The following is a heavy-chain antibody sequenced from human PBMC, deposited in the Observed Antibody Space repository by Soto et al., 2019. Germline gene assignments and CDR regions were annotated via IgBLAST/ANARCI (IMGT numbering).Heavy chain of an antibody. D-gene: IGHD4-17*01. CDR2: ISGSGGST. Sequence: EVQLLESGGGLVQPGGSLRLSCAASGFTFSSYAMNWVRQAPGKGLEWVSAISGSGGSTYYADSVKGRFTISRNNSKNTLFLQMNSLRAEDTAVYYCAKERRWVHGDAPDYWGQGTLVTVSS. J-gene: IGHJ4*02. V-gene: IGHV3-23*01. CDR1: GFTFSSYA. CDR3: AKERRWVHGDAPDY.